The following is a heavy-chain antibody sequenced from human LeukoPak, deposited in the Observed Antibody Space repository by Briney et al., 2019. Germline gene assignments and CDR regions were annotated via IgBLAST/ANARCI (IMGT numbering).Heavy chain of an antibody. Sequence: SETPSLTCSVSGGSLSNYYWNWIRQPPGKGLEWIGQIYYSGGTKYNPSLQSRVTISVDTSKTQFSLKLGSVTAADTAVYYCARDPEFDGGHGFDHWGQGTLVTVSS. V-gene: IGHV4-59*01. CDR2: IYYSGGT. D-gene: IGHD4-23*01. J-gene: IGHJ4*02. CDR1: GGSLSNYY. CDR3: ARDPEFDGGHGFDH.